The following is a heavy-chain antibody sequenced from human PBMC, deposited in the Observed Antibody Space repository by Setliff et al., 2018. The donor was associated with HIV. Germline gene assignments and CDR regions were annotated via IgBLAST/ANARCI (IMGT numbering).Heavy chain of an antibody. V-gene: IGHV1-3*04. CDR2: INTGNDNT. J-gene: IGHJ5*02. Sequence: ASVKVSCKTTGYTFSTYPMHWVRQAPGQRLEWMGWINTGNDNTRDSQKFQGRVTITRDTSASTAYMELSSLTSEDTAVYYCARDRVPKRGHSYREPDFDPWGQGTLVTV. CDR3: ARDRVPKRGHSYREPDFDP. CDR1: GYTFSTYP. D-gene: IGHD3-16*02.